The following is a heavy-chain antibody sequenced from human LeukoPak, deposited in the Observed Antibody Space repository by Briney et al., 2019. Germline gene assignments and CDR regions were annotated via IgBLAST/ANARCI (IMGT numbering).Heavy chain of an antibody. Sequence: SETLSLTCTVSGGSISSYYWSWIRQPPGKGLEWIGYIYYSGSTNYNPSLKGRVTISVDTSKKQFSLKLSSVTAADTAVYYCARSRDRYWDAFDVWGQGTMVTVSS. CDR3: ARSRDRYWDAFDV. J-gene: IGHJ3*01. V-gene: IGHV4-59*01. D-gene: IGHD1-14*01. CDR1: GGSISSYY. CDR2: IYYSGST.